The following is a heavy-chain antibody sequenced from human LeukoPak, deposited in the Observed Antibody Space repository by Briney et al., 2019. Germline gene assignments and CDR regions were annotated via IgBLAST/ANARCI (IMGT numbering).Heavy chain of an antibody. CDR3: ARGMYSGSYFRYEF. CDR1: GYTFTSYG. D-gene: IGHD1-26*01. J-gene: IGHJ4*02. V-gene: IGHV1-18*01. CDR2: ISAYNGNT. Sequence: ASVKVSCKASGYTFTSYGISWVRQAPGQGLEWMGWISAYNGNTNYAQKLQGRVTMTTDTSTSTAYMELRSLRSDDTAIYYCARGMYSGSYFRYEFWGQGTVVTVSS.